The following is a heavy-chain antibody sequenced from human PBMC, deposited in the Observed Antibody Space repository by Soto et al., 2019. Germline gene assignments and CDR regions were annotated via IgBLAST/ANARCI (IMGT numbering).Heavy chain of an antibody. CDR2: IKQDGSEK. J-gene: IGHJ4*02. Sequence: GGSLRLSCAASGYTFSSFWMTWVRQAPGKGLEWVANIKQDGSEKYYVDSVKGRFTISRDNARNSLFLEMKSLRSEDTAVYSCVRDRSGSYLEGFDYWGQGTLVTVSS. D-gene: IGHD1-26*01. CDR1: GYTFSSFW. CDR3: VRDRSGSYLEGFDY. V-gene: IGHV3-7*01.